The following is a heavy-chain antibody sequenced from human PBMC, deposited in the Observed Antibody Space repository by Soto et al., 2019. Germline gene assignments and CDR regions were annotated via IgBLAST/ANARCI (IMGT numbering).Heavy chain of an antibody. CDR1: GFNFRVFW. D-gene: IGHD3-3*01. J-gene: IGHJ4*02. V-gene: IGHV3-7*03. Sequence: GGSLRLSCSVSGFNFRVFWRRLVRQAPGKGLEWVANIKQDGSEKYYVDSVKGRFTVSRDNAKNSLYLQMNSLRAEDTAMYYCARRNFGVLTDYWGPGTLVTVSS. CDR3: ARRNFGVLTDY. CDR2: IKQDGSEK.